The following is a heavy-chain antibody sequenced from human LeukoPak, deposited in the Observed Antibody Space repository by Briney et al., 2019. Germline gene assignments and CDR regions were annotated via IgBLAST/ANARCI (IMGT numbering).Heavy chain of an antibody. CDR3: ARGPSGWYYY. CDR2: ISPNSGDT. D-gene: IGHD6-19*01. CDR1: GYTFTGYY. V-gene: IGHV1-2*02. Sequence: GASVKVSCKASGYTFTGYYMHWLRQAPGQGLEWMGWISPNSGDTNYAQKFQDRVTMTRDASISTAYMELSGLRSDDTAVYYCARGPSGWYYYWGQGTLVTVSS. J-gene: IGHJ4*02.